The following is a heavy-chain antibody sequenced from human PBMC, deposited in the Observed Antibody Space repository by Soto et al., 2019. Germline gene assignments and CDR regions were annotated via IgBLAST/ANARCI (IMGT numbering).Heavy chain of an antibody. D-gene: IGHD5-18*01. CDR3: AKDYRIQLWSASFDY. CDR2: ISSSSSTI. Sequence: PGESLKISCAASGFTFSSYSMNWVRQAPGKGLEWVSYISSSSSTIYYADSVKGRFTISRDNAKNSLYLQMNSLRAEDTAVYYCAKDYRIQLWSASFDYWGQGTLVTVSS. J-gene: IGHJ4*02. CDR1: GFTFSSYS. V-gene: IGHV3-48*01.